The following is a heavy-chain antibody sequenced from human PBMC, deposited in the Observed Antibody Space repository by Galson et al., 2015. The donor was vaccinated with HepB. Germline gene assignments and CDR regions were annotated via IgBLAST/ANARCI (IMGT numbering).Heavy chain of an antibody. CDR1: GYTFTSYG. V-gene: IGHV1-18*04. Sequence: SVKVSCKASGYTFTSYGISWVRQAPGQGLEWMGWISAYNGNTNYAQKLQGRVTMTTDTSTSTAYMELRSLRSDDTAVYYCARSLRFLEWLTYYYYYYGMDVWGQGTTVTVSS. D-gene: IGHD3-3*01. CDR2: ISAYNGNT. J-gene: IGHJ6*02. CDR3: ARSLRFLEWLTYYYYYYGMDV.